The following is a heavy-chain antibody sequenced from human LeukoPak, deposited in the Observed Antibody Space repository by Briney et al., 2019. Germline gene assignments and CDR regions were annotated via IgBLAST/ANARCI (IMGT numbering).Heavy chain of an antibody. J-gene: IGHJ4*02. CDR2: ISGSGDST. CDR1: GFTFSSYA. V-gene: IGHV3-23*01. D-gene: IGHD2-15*01. Sequence: PGGSLRLSCAALGFTFSSYAMSWVRQAPGKGLEWVSGISGSGDSTDYADSVKGRFTISRDNSKNTLYLQMNSLRAEDTAVYYCAKGPFCSGGSCYSGFYYWGQGTLVTVS. CDR3: AKGPFCSGGSCYSGFYY.